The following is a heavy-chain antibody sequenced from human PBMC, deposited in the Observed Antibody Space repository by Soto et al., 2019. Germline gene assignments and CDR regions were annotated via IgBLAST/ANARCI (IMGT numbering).Heavy chain of an antibody. J-gene: IGHJ6*03. CDR1: GGSISSGGYS. D-gene: IGHD6-13*01. Sequence: SETLSLTCAVSGGSISSGGYSWSWIRQPPGKGLEWIGYIYHSGSTNYNPSLKSQVTISVDTSKNQFSLKLSSVTAADTAVYYCARLAAAGPTHYYYYYYMDVWGKGTTVTVSS. CDR3: ARLAAAGPTHYYYYYYMDV. CDR2: IYHSGST. V-gene: IGHV4-61*08.